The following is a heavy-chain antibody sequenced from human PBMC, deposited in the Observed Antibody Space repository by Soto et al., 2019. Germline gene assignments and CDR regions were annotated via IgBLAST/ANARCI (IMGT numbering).Heavy chain of an antibody. CDR2: INCYGSTT. D-gene: IGHD3-22*01. V-gene: IGHV3-74*01. CDR1: GFTFSSYW. J-gene: IGHJ4*02. Sequence: EVQLVESGGGLVQPGGSLRLSCAASGFTFSSYWMHWVRQAPGKGLVWVSRINCYGSTTNYADFVKGKFTISRDNAKNTVYLQMNSLRAEDTAVYYCARGAGSAYYVDSWGQGTLVTVSS. CDR3: ARGAGSAYYVDS.